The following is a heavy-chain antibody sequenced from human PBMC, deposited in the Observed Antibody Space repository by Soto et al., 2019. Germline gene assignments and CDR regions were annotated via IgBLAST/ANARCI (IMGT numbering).Heavy chain of an antibody. Sequence: SETLSLTCSVSGGSVSNKTYYWSWIRQPPGKRLEWIGYVYYSGTTNYNPSLKSRVTISVDLSKNQFSLRLSSVTTADTALYYCARTTAVPNTLRSRYFFDYWGQGTPVTV. CDR2: VYYSGTT. V-gene: IGHV4-61*01. J-gene: IGHJ4*02. CDR1: GGSVSNKTYY. CDR3: ARTTAVPNTLRSRYFFDY. D-gene: IGHD4-17*01.